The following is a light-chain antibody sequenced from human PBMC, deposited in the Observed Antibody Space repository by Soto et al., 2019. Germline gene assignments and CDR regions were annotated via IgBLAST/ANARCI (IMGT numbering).Light chain of an antibody. J-gene: IGLJ3*02. V-gene: IGLV2-8*01. CDR2: EVS. CDR1: SSDVGAYKY. CDR3: TSYAGSSIWV. Sequence: QSALTQPPSASGSPGQSVTISCTGTSSDVGAYKYVSWYQQYPGKAPKLMIYEVSKRPSGVPDRFSGSKSGNTASLTVSGLQAEDEADYCGTSYAGSSIWVFGGGTKLTVL.